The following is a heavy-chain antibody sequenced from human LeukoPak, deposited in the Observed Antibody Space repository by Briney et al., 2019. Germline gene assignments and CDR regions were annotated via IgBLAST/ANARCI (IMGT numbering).Heavy chain of an antibody. CDR2: IYYSRST. V-gene: IGHV4-39*01. D-gene: IGHD3-10*01. CDR3: ARLRYYGSGTYVYFDY. Sequence: SETLSLTCTVSGGSISSSSYYWGWLRQPPGKGLEWTGSIYYSRSTYYNPSLKSRVTISVDTSKNQFSLKLSSVTAADTAVYYCARLRYYGSGTYVYFDYWGQGTLVTVSS. J-gene: IGHJ4*02. CDR1: GGSISSSSYY.